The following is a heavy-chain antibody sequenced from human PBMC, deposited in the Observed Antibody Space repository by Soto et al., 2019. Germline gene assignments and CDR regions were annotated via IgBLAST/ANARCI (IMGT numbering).Heavy chain of an antibody. D-gene: IGHD3-9*01. V-gene: IGHV3-33*01. CDR1: GFTFSSYG. CDR3: AGGNYDILTGYYTGDAFDI. Sequence: GGSLRLSCAASGFTFSSYGMHWVRQAPGKGLEWVAVIWYDGSNKYYADSVKGRFTISRDNSNNTLYLQMNSLRAEDTAVYYCAGGNYDILTGYYTGDAFDIWGQGTMVTVSS. CDR2: IWYDGSNK. J-gene: IGHJ3*02.